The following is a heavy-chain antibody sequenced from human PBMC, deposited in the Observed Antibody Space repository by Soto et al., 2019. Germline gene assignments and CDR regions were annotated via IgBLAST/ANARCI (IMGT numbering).Heavy chain of an antibody. CDR1: GYTFTSYH. Sequence: QVQLVQSGAEVKKPGASVKVSCKASGYTFTSYHMHWVRQALGQGLEWMGIINPSGGSTSYAQKFQGRVTMTRDTTTSKVYMELSSLRSEDTAVYYCARVRALLPYGMDVWGQGTTVTVSS. CDR2: INPSGGST. V-gene: IGHV1-46*01. CDR3: ARVRALLPYGMDV. D-gene: IGHD2-15*01. J-gene: IGHJ6*02.